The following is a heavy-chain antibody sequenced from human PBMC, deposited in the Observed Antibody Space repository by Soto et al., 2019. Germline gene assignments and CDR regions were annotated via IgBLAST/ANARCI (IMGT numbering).Heavy chain of an antibody. Sequence: DVHLVESGGGLVQPGRSLRLSCAASGFRFDEYAMHWVRQAPGKGLEWVSGITWNSGKAAFADSVKGRFTISRDNAKNSLYLQMNSLRPEDTALYFCAKIRRSDYQGFDYWGRGALVTVAS. CDR2: ITWNSGKA. V-gene: IGHV3-9*01. CDR3: AKIRRSDYQGFDY. CDR1: GFRFDEYA. D-gene: IGHD4-17*01. J-gene: IGHJ4*02.